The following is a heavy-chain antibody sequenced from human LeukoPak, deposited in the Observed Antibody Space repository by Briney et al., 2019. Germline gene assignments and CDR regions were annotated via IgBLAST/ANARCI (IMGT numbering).Heavy chain of an antibody. CDR2: IYYSGST. CDR1: GGSITSGSYY. D-gene: IGHD3-9*01. V-gene: IGHV4-39*01. J-gene: IGHJ4*02. CDR3: ARQGKDTTGYLFFDN. Sequence: TSETLSLTCTVSGGSITSGSYYRGWIRQPPGKGLEWIGSIYYSGSTYYNPSLKSRVTVSVDTSKNQFSLKLSSVTAADTAVYYCARQGKDTTGYLFFDNWGQGTLVTVSS.